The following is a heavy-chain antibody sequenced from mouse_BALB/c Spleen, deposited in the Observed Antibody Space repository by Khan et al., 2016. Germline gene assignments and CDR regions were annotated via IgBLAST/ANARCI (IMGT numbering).Heavy chain of an antibody. CDR3: ARRAGLRWGAFDY. D-gene: IGHD2-2*01. CDR1: GYTFTNYG. J-gene: IGHJ2*01. CDR2: INTYTGEP. V-gene: IGHV9-3-1*01. Sequence: IQLVQSGPELKKPGETVKISCKASGYTFTNYGMNWVKQAPGKGLKWMGWINTYTGEPTYADDFKGRFAFSLETSASTAYLQINNLKNEDTATYFCARRAGLRWGAFDYWGQGTTLTVSS.